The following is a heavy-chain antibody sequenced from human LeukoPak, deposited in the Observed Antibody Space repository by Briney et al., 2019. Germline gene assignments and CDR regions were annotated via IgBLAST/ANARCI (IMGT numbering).Heavy chain of an antibody. CDR2: ITASSTAI. CDR3: ARTYYDILTGYNPYFDY. CDR1: GFTFNTYT. J-gene: IGHJ4*02. D-gene: IGHD3-9*01. Sequence: TGGSLRLSCAASGFTFNTYTMNWVRQAPGKGLEWVSSITASSTAIYSADSVKGRLTISRDNAKNFLYLQMNSLRAEDTAVYYCARTYYDILTGYNPYFDYWGQGILVTVSS. V-gene: IGHV3-21*01.